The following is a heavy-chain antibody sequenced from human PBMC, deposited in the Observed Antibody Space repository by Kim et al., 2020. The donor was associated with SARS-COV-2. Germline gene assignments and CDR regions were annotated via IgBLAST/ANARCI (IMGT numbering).Heavy chain of an antibody. CDR2: IDQVGSEN. D-gene: IGHD6-19*01. Sequence: GGSLRLSCVGTGFRFRDYLMSWVRQAPGKGLEWVATIDQVGSENYYVDSVKGRLTISRDNAKASLFLQVNTLNDEAAAVYYCAIADRGGVAGAGSWGQGTLVTVAS. CDR3: AIADRGGVAGAGS. J-gene: IGHJ5*02. CDR1: GFRFRDYL. V-gene: IGHV3-7*03.